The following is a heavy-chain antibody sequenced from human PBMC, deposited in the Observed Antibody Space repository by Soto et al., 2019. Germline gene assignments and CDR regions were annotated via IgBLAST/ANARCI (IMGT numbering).Heavy chain of an antibody. J-gene: IGHJ6*02. D-gene: IGHD6-19*01. Sequence: GGSLRLSCAASGFTFDDYAMHWVRQAPGKGLEWVSGISWNSGSTIYYADSVKGRFTISRDNAKNSLYLQMNSLRAEDTAVYYSARDHHSSGWTLYYYYYGMDVWGQGTTVTVSS. V-gene: IGHV3-9*01. CDR3: ARDHHSSGWTLYYYYYGMDV. CDR1: GFTFDDYA. CDR2: ISWNSGSTI.